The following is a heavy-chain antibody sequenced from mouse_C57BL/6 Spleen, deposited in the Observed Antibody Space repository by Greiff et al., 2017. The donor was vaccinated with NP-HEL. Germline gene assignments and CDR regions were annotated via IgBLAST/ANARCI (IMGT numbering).Heavy chain of an antibody. CDR2: IYPGDGDT. J-gene: IGHJ1*03. CDR1: GYAFSSYW. CDR3: ARWATVVDDWYFDV. Sequence: VQLQQSGAELVKPGASVKISCKASGYAFSSYWMNWVKQRPGKGLEWIGQIYPGDGDTNYNGKFKGKATLTADKSSSTAYMQLSSLTSEDSAVYFCARWATVVDDWYFDVWGTGTTVTVSS. V-gene: IGHV1-80*01. D-gene: IGHD1-1*01.